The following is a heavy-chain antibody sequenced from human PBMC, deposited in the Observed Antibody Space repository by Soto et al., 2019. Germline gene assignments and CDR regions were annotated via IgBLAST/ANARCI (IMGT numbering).Heavy chain of an antibody. Sequence: PGGSLRLSCAASGITVSSNYMSWVRQAPGKGLQWVSLIYSGGTTYYADSVKGRFTISRDNSKNTLYLQMNSLRAEDTAVYYCARDNRVLTGYSKQAYYYYGMDVWGQGTTVTVSS. CDR2: IYSGGTT. D-gene: IGHD3-9*01. CDR3: ARDNRVLTGYSKQAYYYYGMDV. CDR1: GITVSSNY. J-gene: IGHJ6*02. V-gene: IGHV3-66*01.